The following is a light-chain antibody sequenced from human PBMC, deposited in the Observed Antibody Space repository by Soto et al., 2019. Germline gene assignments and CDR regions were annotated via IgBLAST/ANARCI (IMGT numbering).Light chain of an antibody. J-gene: IGKJ1*01. V-gene: IGKV1-5*01. Sequence: DIQMTHSPSTLSASVGDRVTITCRASQSIGKWLAWYQQKPGRAPQLLIYDASTLESGVPSRFSGSGSGTEFALTISSLQPDDFATYYCQQYYHYWAFGQGTKVDIK. CDR1: QSIGKW. CDR3: QQYYHYWA. CDR2: DAS.